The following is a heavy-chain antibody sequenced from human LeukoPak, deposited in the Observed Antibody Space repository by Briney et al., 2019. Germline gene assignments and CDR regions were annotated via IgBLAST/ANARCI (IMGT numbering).Heavy chain of an antibody. J-gene: IGHJ4*02. CDR2: IYYSGST. CDR1: GYSISSSYY. CDR3: AREVAAAYYFDY. V-gene: IGHV4-30-4*08. Sequence: SETLSLTCTVSGYSISSSYYWSWIRQPPGKGLEWIGYIYYSGSTYYNPSLKSRVTISVDTSKNQFSLKLSSVTAADTAVYYCAREVAAAYYFDYWGQGTLVTVSS. D-gene: IGHD6-13*01.